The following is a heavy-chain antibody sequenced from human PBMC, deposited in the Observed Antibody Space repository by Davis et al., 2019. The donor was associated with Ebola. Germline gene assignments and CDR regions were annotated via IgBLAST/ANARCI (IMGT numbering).Heavy chain of an antibody. CDR3: ARVDNGGNSDY. V-gene: IGHV3-33*01. CDR1: GFTFSSYG. CDR2: IWYDGSNK. D-gene: IGHD4-23*01. J-gene: IGHJ4*02. Sequence: GESLKISCAASGFTFSSYGMHWVRQAPGKGLEWVAVIWYDGSNKYYADSVKGRFTISRDNSKNTLYLQMNSLRVEDTAVYYCARVDNGGNSDYWGQGTLVTVSS.